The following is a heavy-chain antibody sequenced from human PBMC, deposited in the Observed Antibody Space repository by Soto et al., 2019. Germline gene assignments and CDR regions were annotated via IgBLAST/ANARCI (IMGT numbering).Heavy chain of an antibody. V-gene: IGHV1-2*02. J-gene: IGHJ6*02. CDR1: GYTFTGYY. Sequence: QVQLVHSGAEVKKPGASVKVSCKASGYTFTGYYMHCVRQAPGQGLEWMGWINPNSGGTNYAQKCQGRVTMTRDTSISTAYMELSRMRSDDTAVYYLERVRAYGMDVCGQGTTVTVSS. CDR3: ERVRAYGMDV. CDR2: INPNSGGT.